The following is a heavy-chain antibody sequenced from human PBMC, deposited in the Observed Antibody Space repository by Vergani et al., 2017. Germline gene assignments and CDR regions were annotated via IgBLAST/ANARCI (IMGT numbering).Heavy chain of an antibody. Sequence: QLQLQESGPGLVKPSATLSLTCSVSGASIRSRNYYWGWIRQPPGEGLEWIASIYYSVSTYYNPSLKSRVTISVDTSKNQFSLKLSSVNAADTAVYFCAGRSTEEWLVKLGWIDPWGQGILVTVAS. D-gene: IGHD6-19*01. J-gene: IGHJ5*02. V-gene: IGHV4-39*01. CDR1: GASIRSRNYY. CDR3: AGRSTEEWLVKLGWIDP. CDR2: IYYSVST.